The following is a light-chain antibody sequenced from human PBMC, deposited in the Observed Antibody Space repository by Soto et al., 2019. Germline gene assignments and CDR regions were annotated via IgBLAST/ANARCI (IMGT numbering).Light chain of an antibody. J-gene: IGLJ1*01. CDR2: GNS. Sequence: QSVLAQPHSVSGAPGQRVTISCTGSSSKIGVVYDVHWYQQLPGTAPKLLIYGNSNRPSGVPDRFSGSKSGTSASLAITGLQAEDEADYYCQSYDSSLSGSRVFGTGTKVT. CDR1: SSKIGVVYD. CDR3: QSYDSSLSGSRV. V-gene: IGLV1-40*01.